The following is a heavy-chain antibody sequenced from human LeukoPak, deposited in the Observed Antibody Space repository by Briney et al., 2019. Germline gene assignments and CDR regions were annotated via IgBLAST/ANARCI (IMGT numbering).Heavy chain of an antibody. D-gene: IGHD6-13*01. CDR1: GFTFSSYC. Sequence: GGSLRLSCAASGFTFSSYCMTWVRQAPGKGLEWVANIKQDGSEKYYVDSVKGRFTISRDNAKNSLYLQMNSLRSDDTAVYYCAREEQHQRGRHFEYWGQGTLVTVSS. CDR2: IKQDGSEK. J-gene: IGHJ4*02. CDR3: AREEQHQRGRHFEY. V-gene: IGHV3-7*05.